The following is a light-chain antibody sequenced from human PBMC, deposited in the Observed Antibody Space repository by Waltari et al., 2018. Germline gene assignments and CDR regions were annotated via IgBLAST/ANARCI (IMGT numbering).Light chain of an antibody. V-gene: IGLV2-8*01. J-gene: IGLJ3*02. Sequence: QSALTQAPSASGSPGQSVTISCTGTISDVGSYNYVSWFQQHPGKAPKLMIYEVIKRPSGIPDRFSGSKSGNTAFLTVSGLQAEDEADYYCSSFAGTDNWMFGGGTKLTVL. CDR1: ISDVGSYNY. CDR2: EVI. CDR3: SSFAGTDNWM.